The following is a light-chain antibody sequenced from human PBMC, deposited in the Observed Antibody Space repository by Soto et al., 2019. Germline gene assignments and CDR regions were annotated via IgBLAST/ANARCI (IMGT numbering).Light chain of an antibody. CDR2: EVS. V-gene: IGLV2-8*01. J-gene: IGLJ1*01. Sequence: QSALTQPPSASGSPGQSVTISCTGTSSDVGGYGYVSWYQQHPGKAPKLMIYEVSKRPSGVPDRFSGSKSGNTASLTVSGLQAEGEADYYCSSYAGSNNYVFGTGTKVTVL. CDR3: SSYAGSNNYV. CDR1: SSDVGGYGY.